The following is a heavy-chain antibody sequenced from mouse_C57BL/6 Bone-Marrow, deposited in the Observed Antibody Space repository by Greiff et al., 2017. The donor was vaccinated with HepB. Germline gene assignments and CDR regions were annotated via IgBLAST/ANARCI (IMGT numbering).Heavy chain of an antibody. D-gene: IGHD1-1*01. V-gene: IGHV1-61*01. CDR2: IYPSDSET. CDR1: GYTFTSYW. Sequence: VQLQQPGAELVRPGSSVKLSCKASGYTFTSYWMDWVKQRPGQGLEWIGNIYPSDSETHYNPKFKDKATLTVDKSSSTAYMQLSSLTSEDSAVYYCAIITAVAYYFDYWGQGTTLTVSS. CDR3: AIITAVAYYFDY. J-gene: IGHJ2*01.